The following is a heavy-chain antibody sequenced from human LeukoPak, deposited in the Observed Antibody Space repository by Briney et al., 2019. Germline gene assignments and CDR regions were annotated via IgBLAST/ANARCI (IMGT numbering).Heavy chain of an antibody. V-gene: IGHV3-33*01. J-gene: IGHJ4*02. D-gene: IGHD2-2*01. CDR3: ARDKDCSSTSCYALDY. CDR1: GFIFNSYG. CDR2: IWYDGSNQ. Sequence: GTSLRLSCATSGFIFNSYGMHWVRQAPGKGLEWVAFIWYDGSNQYYADSVKGRFTISRDNSKNTLYLQMNSLRAEDTAVYYCARDKDCSSTSCYALDYWGQGTLVTVSS.